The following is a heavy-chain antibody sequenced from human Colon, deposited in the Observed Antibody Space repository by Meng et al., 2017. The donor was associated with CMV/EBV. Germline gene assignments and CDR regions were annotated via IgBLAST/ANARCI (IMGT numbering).Heavy chain of an antibody. CDR1: GFTFSTYP. CDR3: AKGYKGLSQTYYFDY. D-gene: IGHD4/OR15-4a*01. V-gene: IGHV3-23*01. J-gene: IGHJ4*02. Sequence: GESLKISCAASGFTFSTYPMSWVRQAPGKGLEWVSGISESGDDPYQADSVKGRFTISRDNSKNILYLQMNSLRAEDTAVYYCAKGYKGLSQTYYFDYWGQGTLVTVLL. CDR2: ISESGDDP.